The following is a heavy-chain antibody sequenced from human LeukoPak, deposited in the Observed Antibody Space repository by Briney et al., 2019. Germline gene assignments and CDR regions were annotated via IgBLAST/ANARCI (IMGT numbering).Heavy chain of an antibody. CDR1: GFTFSSYG. CDR3: ARVYTGYEFDS. Sequence: GGSLRLSCAASGFTFSSYGMHWVRQAPGKGLEWVAFIWYDGSRKYYAASVKGRFTISRDNSKNTLYLQMNSLRAEDTAVYYCARVYTGYEFDSWGQGTLLTVAS. CDR2: IWYDGSRK. V-gene: IGHV3-33*01. J-gene: IGHJ4*02. D-gene: IGHD5-12*01.